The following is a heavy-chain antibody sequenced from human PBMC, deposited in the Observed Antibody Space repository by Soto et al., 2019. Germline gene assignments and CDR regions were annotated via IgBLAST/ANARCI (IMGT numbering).Heavy chain of an antibody. Sequence: PSETLSLTCTVSGGSISSGGYYWSWIRQHPGKGLEWIGYIYYSGSTYYNPSLKSRVTISVDTSKNQFSLKLSSVTAADTAVYYCARGAYYYDSSGPLGWFDPWGQGTLVTVSS. CDR1: GGSISSGGYY. CDR3: ARGAYYYDSSGPLGWFDP. CDR2: IYYSGST. J-gene: IGHJ5*02. D-gene: IGHD3-22*01. V-gene: IGHV4-31*03.